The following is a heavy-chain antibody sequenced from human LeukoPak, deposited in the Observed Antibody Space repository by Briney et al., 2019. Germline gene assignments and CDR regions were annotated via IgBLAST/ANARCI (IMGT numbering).Heavy chain of an antibody. Sequence: VKPSETLSLTCTVSGGSISSYYWSWIRQHPGKGLEWIGYIYYSGSTDYNPSLKSRVSMSVDTSKNQLSLKLNSVTVADTAVYYCARYSGSVVAGWFDPWGQGTLVTVSS. V-gene: IGHV4-59*12. J-gene: IGHJ5*02. CDR3: ARYSGSVVAGWFDP. D-gene: IGHD6-6*01. CDR1: GGSISSYY. CDR2: IYYSGST.